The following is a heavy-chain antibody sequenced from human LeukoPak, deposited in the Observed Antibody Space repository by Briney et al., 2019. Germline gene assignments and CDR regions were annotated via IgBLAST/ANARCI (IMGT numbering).Heavy chain of an antibody. CDR3: AREGKRWLQLGYQQLAFDI. J-gene: IGHJ3*02. CDR1: GYTFTSYG. D-gene: IGHD5-24*01. V-gene: IGHV1-69*06. CDR2: IIPNFGTA. Sequence: SVKLSCKASGYTFTSYGINWVRQAPGQGLEWMGGIIPNFGTANYEQKFQGRVTITADKSTSTAYMELSRLRSEDTAVYYCAREGKRWLQLGYQQLAFDIWGQRTMVTVSS.